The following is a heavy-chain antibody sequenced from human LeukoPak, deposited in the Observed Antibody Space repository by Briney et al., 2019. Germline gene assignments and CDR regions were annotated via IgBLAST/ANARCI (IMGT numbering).Heavy chain of an antibody. CDR1: GFTFSSYS. D-gene: IGHD4-11*01. V-gene: IGHV3-48*04. CDR3: AREGYSNYYMDV. Sequence: PGGCLRLSCAASGFTFSSYSMNSVRQAPGKGLELVSYISSSSTKYYADSVKGRFTISRDNAKNSLYLQMNSLRAEDTAVYYCAREGYSNYYMDVWGKGTTVTVSS. CDR2: ISSSSTK. J-gene: IGHJ6*03.